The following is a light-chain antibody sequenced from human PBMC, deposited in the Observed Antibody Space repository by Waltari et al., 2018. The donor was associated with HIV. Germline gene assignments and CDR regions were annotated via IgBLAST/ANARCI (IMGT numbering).Light chain of an antibody. V-gene: IGLV8-61*01. CDR3: VLYMGSGIVV. CDR2: RTN. CDR1: SGSVSTTYY. J-gene: IGLJ2*01. Sequence: QTVVTQEPSFSVSPGGTVTLPCGLSSGSVSTTYYPSWYQHRPVQAQHTLMSRTNTLSSGVRGRVSGSILGNKAALTIPGAQADDESDYYCVLYMGSGIVVFGGGTKLTVL.